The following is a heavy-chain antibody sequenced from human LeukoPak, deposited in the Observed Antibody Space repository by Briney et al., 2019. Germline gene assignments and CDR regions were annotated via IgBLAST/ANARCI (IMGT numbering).Heavy chain of an antibody. Sequence: PGGSLRLSCAASGFTFSSYAMSWVRQAPGKGLEWVSGISGSGGSTYYADSVKGRFTISRDNSKNTLYLQMNSLRAEDTAVYYCVKGRISEDGLDFWGQGTLVTVSS. D-gene: IGHD6-13*01. CDR3: VKGRISEDGLDF. CDR2: ISGSGGST. V-gene: IGHV3-23*01. CDR1: GFTFSSYA. J-gene: IGHJ4*02.